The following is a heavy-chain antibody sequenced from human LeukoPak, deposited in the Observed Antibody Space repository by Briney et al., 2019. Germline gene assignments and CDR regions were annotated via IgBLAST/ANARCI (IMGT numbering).Heavy chain of an antibody. Sequence: GESLKISCATSGFTFSMHWVRLAPGKGLDWVAVISFDGGNKFYADSVKGRFSISRDNSKNTLYLQMNSLGLDDTAVYFCARGRAGIAAAGFDYWGQGTLVTVSS. CDR1: GFTFS. D-gene: IGHD6-13*01. CDR2: ISFDGGNK. V-gene: IGHV3-30-3*01. J-gene: IGHJ4*02. CDR3: ARGRAGIAAAGFDY.